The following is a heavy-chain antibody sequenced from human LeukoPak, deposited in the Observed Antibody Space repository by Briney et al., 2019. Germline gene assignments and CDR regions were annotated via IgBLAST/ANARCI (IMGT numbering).Heavy chain of an antibody. Sequence: SETLSLTCTVSGASISNYYWSWIRQPPGKGLEWIGHIFYNGVTNYNPFLKSRVTVSVDTSRNQFSLKLSSVTAADTAFYYCARQRRAYRGYTDHWGQGTLVTVSS. J-gene: IGHJ5*02. CDR3: ARQRRAYRGYTDH. V-gene: IGHV4-59*08. CDR1: GASISNYY. D-gene: IGHD5-12*01. CDR2: IFYNGVT.